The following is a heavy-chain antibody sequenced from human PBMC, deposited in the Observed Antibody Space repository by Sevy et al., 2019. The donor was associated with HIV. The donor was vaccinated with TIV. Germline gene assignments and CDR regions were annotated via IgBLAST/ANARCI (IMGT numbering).Heavy chain of an antibody. Sequence: GGSLRLSCAASGFSVRSNSMSWVHQAPGKGLEWVSVVSGGFSTYYADSVQGRFTISRDNSENTLSLQMNSLKAEDTAVYYCTRDQWHHGSGSFYFANWGQGTLVTVSS. CDR3: TRDQWHHGSGSFYFAN. CDR1: GFSVRSNS. J-gene: IGHJ4*02. D-gene: IGHD3-10*01. V-gene: IGHV3-53*01. CDR2: VSGGFST.